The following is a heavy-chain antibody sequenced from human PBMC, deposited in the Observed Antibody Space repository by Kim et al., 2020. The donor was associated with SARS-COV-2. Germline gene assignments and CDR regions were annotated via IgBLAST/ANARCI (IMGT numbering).Heavy chain of an antibody. V-gene: IGHV3-30*04. CDR3: ARVRIQLWFDPNTDAFDI. CDR1: GFTFSSYA. J-gene: IGHJ3*02. Sequence: GGSLRLSCAASGFTFSSYAMHWVRQAPGKGLEWVAVISYDGSNKYYADSVKGRFTISRDNSKNTLYLQMNSLRAEDTAVYYCARVRIQLWFDPNTDAFDIWGQAAMVTVSS. CDR2: ISYDGSNK. D-gene: IGHD5-18*01.